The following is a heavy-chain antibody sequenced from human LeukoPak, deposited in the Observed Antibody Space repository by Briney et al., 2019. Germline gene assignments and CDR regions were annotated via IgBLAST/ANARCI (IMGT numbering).Heavy chain of an antibody. CDR2: ISGDGGDT. CDR1: GFTFDDYA. D-gene: IGHD3-3*01. J-gene: IGHJ4*02. Sequence: GGSLRLSCAASGFTFDDYAMHWVRQAPGKGLEWVSLISGDGGDTSYADSVKGRFTTSRDNSKNSLYLQMNSLTTEDTALYYCTKGIGGSGYYGVDYWGQGTLVTVSS. V-gene: IGHV3-43*02. CDR3: TKGIGGSGYYGVDY.